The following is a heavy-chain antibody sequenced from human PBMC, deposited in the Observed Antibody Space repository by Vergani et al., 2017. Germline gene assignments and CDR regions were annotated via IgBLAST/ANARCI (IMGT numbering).Heavy chain of an antibody. V-gene: IGHV3-9*01. CDR2: ISWNSGSI. J-gene: IGHJ1*01. Sequence: EVQLVESGGGLVQPGRSLRLSCAASGFTFDDYAMHWVRHAPGQGLEWVSGISWNSGSIGYADSVKGRFTISRDNAKNSLYLQMNSLRAEDTALYYCANAIWGEYCTSTSCAMEHWREGTLVTVSS. CDR1: GFTFDDYA. CDR3: ANAIWGEYCTSTSCAMEH. D-gene: IGHD2-2*01.